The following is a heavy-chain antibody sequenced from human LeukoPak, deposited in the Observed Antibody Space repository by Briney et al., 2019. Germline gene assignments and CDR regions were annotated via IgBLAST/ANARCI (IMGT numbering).Heavy chain of an antibody. D-gene: IGHD4-17*01. CDR1: GFTFSSYS. Sequence: GGSLRLSCAASGFTFSSYSMNWVRQAPGKGLEWVSYISSSGSTIYYADSVKGRFTISRDNAKNSLYLQMNSLRAEDTAVYYCARDQLTTVTPIWGQGTLVTVSS. CDR3: ARDQLTTVTPI. V-gene: IGHV3-48*04. CDR2: ISSSGSTI. J-gene: IGHJ4*02.